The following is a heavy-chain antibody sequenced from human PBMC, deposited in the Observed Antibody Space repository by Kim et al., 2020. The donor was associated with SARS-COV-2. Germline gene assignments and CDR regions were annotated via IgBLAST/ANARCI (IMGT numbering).Heavy chain of an antibody. J-gene: IGHJ4*02. CDR3: ARVPVGASSWYYFDS. CDR2: ISSSGSYT. V-gene: IGHV3-11*05. D-gene: IGHD6-13*01. CDR1: GINFSDYY. Sequence: GGSLRLSCEASGINFSDYYMSWIRQAPGKGLEWVSYISSSGSYTKYVDSLKGRFTISRDNAENSLYLEMNSLSADDTAVYYCARVPVGASSWYYFDSWGQGNLVTVSS.